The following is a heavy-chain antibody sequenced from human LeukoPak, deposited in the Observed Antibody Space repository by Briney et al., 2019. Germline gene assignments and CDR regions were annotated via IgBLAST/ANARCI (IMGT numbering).Heavy chain of an antibody. Sequence: GGSLRLSCVVSGFTFSSYWMHWVRQGPGKGLVWVSRIDTGGSNTLYADSVRGRFTISRDNAKNTLYLQVNSLRAEDTAMYYCARVGREYSNSSPPDYWGQGTLVTVSS. J-gene: IGHJ4*02. CDR1: GFTFSSYW. CDR3: ARVGREYSNSSPPDY. D-gene: IGHD6-6*01. CDR2: IDTGGSNT. V-gene: IGHV3-74*01.